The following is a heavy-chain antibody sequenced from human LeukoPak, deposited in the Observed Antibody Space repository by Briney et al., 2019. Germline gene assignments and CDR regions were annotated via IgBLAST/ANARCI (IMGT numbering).Heavy chain of an antibody. D-gene: IGHD3-10*01. V-gene: IGHV4-31*03. J-gene: IGHJ4*02. CDR3: ARDGGGGSGSYSRYLDS. CDR1: GGSISGGVYY. Sequence: PSETLSLTCTVSGGSISGGVYYWSWIRQHPAKGLEWIGYIYHSGSAYYNPSLKSRVTISVDTSKNQFSLKLSSVTAADTAVYYCARDGGGGSGSYSRYLDSWGQGTLVTVSS. CDR2: IYHSGSA.